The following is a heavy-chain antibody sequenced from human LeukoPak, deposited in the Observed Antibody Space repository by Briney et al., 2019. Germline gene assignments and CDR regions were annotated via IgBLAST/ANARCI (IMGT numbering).Heavy chain of an antibody. Sequence: ASVKVSCKASGYTFTSYDINWVRQATGQGLEWMGWMNPNSGNTGYAQKFQGRVTITRNTSISTAYMELSSLRSEDTAVYYCAREKLGNWYFDLWGRGTLVTVSS. CDR1: GYTFTSYD. V-gene: IGHV1-8*03. CDR2: MNPNSGNT. CDR3: AREKLGNWYFDL. J-gene: IGHJ2*01. D-gene: IGHD7-27*01.